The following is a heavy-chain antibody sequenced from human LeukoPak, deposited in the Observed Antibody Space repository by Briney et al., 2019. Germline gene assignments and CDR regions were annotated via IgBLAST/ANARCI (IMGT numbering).Heavy chain of an antibody. Sequence: SQTLSLTFAISGESVSRNDAAWSWIRQSPSRGLEWLGRTYYRSQWYSEYAVSVKSRISINADTSKNQISLQLNSVTPEDTAVYYCARDLWPVAPHWFDPWGQGSLVTVSS. CDR2: TYYRSQWYS. J-gene: IGHJ5*02. CDR3: ARDLWPVAPHWFDP. CDR1: GESVSRNDAA. V-gene: IGHV6-1*01. D-gene: IGHD2-15*01.